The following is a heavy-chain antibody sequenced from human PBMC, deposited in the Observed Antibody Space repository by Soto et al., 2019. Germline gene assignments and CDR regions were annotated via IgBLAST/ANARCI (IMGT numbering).Heavy chain of an antibody. V-gene: IGHV4-31*03. CDR2: IYYSGST. Sequence: PSETLSLTCTVSGGSISSGGYYWSWIRQHPGKGLEWIGYIYYSGSTYYNPSLKSRVTISVDTSKNQFSLKLRSVTAADTAVYYCARDQGSYYGFHWFEPWGQGTLVTVSS. D-gene: IGHD1-26*01. CDR1: GGSISSGGYY. CDR3: ARDQGSYYGFHWFEP. J-gene: IGHJ5*02.